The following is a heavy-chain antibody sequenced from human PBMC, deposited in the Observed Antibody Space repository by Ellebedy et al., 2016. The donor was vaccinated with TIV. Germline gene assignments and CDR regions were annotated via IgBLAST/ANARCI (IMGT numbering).Heavy chain of an antibody. CDR2: IIPIFGTA. Sequence: AASVKVSCKASGGTFSSYAISWVRQAPGQGLEWMGGIIPIFGTANYAQKFQGRVTITADESTSTAYMELSSLRSEDTAVYYCARDSYYYDSSGHSLGDYYGMDVWGQGTTVTVSS. CDR3: ARDSYYYDSSGHSLGDYYGMDV. J-gene: IGHJ6*02. CDR1: GGTFSSYA. D-gene: IGHD3-22*01. V-gene: IGHV1-69*13.